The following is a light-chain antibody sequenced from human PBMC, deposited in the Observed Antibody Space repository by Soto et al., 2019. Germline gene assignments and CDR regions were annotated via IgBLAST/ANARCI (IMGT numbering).Light chain of an antibody. J-gene: IGKJ2*01. CDR2: DAS. CDR3: QQYGNSPYT. CDR1: QSVSSSY. V-gene: IGKV3-20*01. Sequence: EIVLTQSPATLSLSPGDRATLSCRASQSVSSSYSAWYKQKPDKAPRVLIFDASSRATGIPDRFSGSGSGTDFTLTISRLEPEDFAVYYCQQYGNSPYTFGQGTKLEIK.